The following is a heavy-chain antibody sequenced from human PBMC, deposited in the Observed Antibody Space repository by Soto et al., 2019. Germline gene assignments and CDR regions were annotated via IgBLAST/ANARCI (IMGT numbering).Heavy chain of an antibody. V-gene: IGHV4-34*01. CDR2: INHSGST. CDR1: GGSFSGYY. J-gene: IGHJ1*01. D-gene: IGHD3-22*01. Sequence: QVQLQQWGAGLLKPSETLSLTCAVYGGSFSGYYWSWIRQPPGKGLELIGEINHSGSTNYNPSLKSRVTISVDTSKNQFSLKLSSVTAADTAVYYCARGIRSSGYYYYFQHWGQGTLVTVSS. CDR3: ARGIRSSGYYYYFQH.